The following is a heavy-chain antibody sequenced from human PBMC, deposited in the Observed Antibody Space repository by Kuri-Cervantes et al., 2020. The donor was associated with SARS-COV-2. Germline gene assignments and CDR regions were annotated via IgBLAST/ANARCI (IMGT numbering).Heavy chain of an antibody. D-gene: IGHD2-8*02. CDR2: ISGSGGST. V-gene: IGHV3-23*01. CDR3: ANTPLVDAFDI. J-gene: IGHJ3*02. Sequence: GGSLRLSCAASGFTFDDYGMSWVRQAPGKGLEWVSAISGSGGSTYYADSVKGRFTISRDNSKNTLYLQMTSLRAEDTAVYYCANTPLVDAFDIWGQGTMVTDSS. CDR1: GFTFDDYG.